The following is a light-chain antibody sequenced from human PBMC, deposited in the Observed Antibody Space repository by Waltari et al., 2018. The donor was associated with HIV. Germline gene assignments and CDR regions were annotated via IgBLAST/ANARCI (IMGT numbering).Light chain of an antibody. CDR2: DVT. J-gene: IGLJ1*01. V-gene: IGLV2-11*01. CDR1: SSDVGGYNY. CDR3: CSYAGRYTYV. Sequence: QSALTQPRSVSGSPGQSVTISCTGTSSDVGGYNYVSWYQHHQGKAPKFMIYDVTKPPAGVPDRFSVSKSGNTASLTISGLQAEDEADYYCCSYAGRYTYVFGTGTKVTVL.